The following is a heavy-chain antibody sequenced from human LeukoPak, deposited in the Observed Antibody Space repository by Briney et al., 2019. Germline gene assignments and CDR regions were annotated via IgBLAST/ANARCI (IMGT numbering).Heavy chain of an antibody. CDR2: VCSSGPT. D-gene: IGHD6-19*01. Sequence: SETLSLSCTVSGGSVSSSSWCWGWLRQPPGKGLELTGFVCSSGPTQYNPSLKSRVTISVDTSKNQFSLKLSSVTAADTAVYYCATWNRITVGGTGGFDYWGQGALVTVSS. CDR3: ATWNRITVGGTGGFDY. V-gene: IGHV4-39*01. J-gene: IGHJ4*02. CDR1: GGSVSSSSWC.